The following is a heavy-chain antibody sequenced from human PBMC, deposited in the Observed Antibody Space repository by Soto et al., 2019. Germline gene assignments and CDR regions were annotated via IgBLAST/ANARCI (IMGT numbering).Heavy chain of an antibody. CDR2: IIPIFGTA. V-gene: IGHV1-69*13. D-gene: IGHD3-3*01. CDR1: GGTFSSYA. Sequence: SVKVSCKASGGTFSSYAISWVRQTPGQGLEWMGGIIPIFGTANYAQKFQGRVTITADESTSTAYMELGSLRSEDTAVYYCARGSPSPGGDPHNNFGVVINYYYYYGMDVWGQGTTVTVSS. J-gene: IGHJ6*02. CDR3: ARGSPSPGGDPHNNFGVVINYYYYYGMDV.